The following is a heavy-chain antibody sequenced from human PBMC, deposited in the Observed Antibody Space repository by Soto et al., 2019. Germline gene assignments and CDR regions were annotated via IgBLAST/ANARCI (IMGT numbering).Heavy chain of an antibody. CDR3: VRDGTKTLRDWFDP. D-gene: IGHD1-1*01. CDR1: GASISGFY. V-gene: IGHV4-4*07. Sequence: QVQLQESGTGLVKPSETLSLTCTVSGASISGFYWSWIRKSAGKGLEWIGRIYATGTTDYNPSLKSRVMMSADTSKKQFSLKLRSVTAADTAVYYCVRDGTKTLRDWFDPWGQGISVTVSS. CDR2: IYATGTT. J-gene: IGHJ5*02.